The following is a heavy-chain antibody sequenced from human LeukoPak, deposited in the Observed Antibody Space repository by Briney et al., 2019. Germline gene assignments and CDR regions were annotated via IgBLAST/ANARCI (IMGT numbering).Heavy chain of an antibody. D-gene: IGHD2-2*01. Sequence: SETLSLTCAVYGGSFSGYYRSWIRQPPGKGLEWIGEINHSGSTNYNPSLKSRVTISVDTSKNQFSLKLSSVTAADTAVYYCARVTVVPAAADYWGQGTLVTVSS. V-gene: IGHV4-34*01. J-gene: IGHJ4*02. CDR2: INHSGST. CDR1: GGSFSGYY. CDR3: ARVTVVPAAADY.